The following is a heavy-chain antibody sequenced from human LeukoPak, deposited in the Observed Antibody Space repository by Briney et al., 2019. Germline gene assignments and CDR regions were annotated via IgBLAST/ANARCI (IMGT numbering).Heavy chain of an antibody. CDR2: IYHSGST. V-gene: IGHV4-38-2*02. Sequence: SETLSLTCTVSGYSISSGYYWGWIRQPPGKGLEWIGSIYHSGSTYYNPSLKSRVTISVDTSKNQFSLKLSSVTAADTAVYYCARDRSYYSSGSYGGVFDYWGQGTLVTVSS. CDR3: ARDRSYYSSGSYGGVFDY. J-gene: IGHJ4*02. CDR1: GYSISSGYY. D-gene: IGHD3-10*01.